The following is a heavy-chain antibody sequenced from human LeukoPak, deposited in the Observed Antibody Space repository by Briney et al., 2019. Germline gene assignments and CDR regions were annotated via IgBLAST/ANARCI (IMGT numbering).Heavy chain of an antibody. J-gene: IGHJ4*02. Sequence: SETLSLTCTVSVGSISSSSYYWGWIRQPPGKGLEWIGSIYYSGSTYYNPSLKSRVTMSVDTSKNQFSLNLSSVTAADTAVYYCARYNNVWYYFDYWGQGTLVIVSS. CDR3: ARYNNVWYYFDY. CDR1: VGSISSSSYY. V-gene: IGHV4-39*01. CDR2: IYYSGST. D-gene: IGHD6-19*01.